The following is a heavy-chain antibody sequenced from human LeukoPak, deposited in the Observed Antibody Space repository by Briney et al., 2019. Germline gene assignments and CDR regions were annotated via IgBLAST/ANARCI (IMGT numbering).Heavy chain of an antibody. Sequence: ASVKVSCKASGYTFTSYGISWVRQAPGQGLEWMGWISAYNGNTNYAQKLQGRVTMTTDTSTSTAYMELRSLRSDDTAVYYCARVVGATPKYYYYYMDVWGKGTTVTVSS. J-gene: IGHJ6*03. D-gene: IGHD1-26*01. CDR2: ISAYNGNT. CDR3: ARVVGATPKYYYYYMDV. V-gene: IGHV1-18*01. CDR1: GYTFTSYG.